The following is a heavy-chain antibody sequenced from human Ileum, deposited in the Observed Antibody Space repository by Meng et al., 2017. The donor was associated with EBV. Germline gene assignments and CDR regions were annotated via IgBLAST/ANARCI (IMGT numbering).Heavy chain of an antibody. CDR1: GGTFSNYA. Sequence: QGQLVQSGAEVKNPGSSVKVSCKASGGTFSNYAISWVRQAPGQVLEWMGGIIPIFATPNYAQKFQDRITITADTSTTTAYMELSSLTSEDTAIYYCARWAGHCSSANCFPPLDYWGQGTLVTVSS. V-gene: IGHV1-69*06. D-gene: IGHD2-2*03. J-gene: IGHJ4*02. CDR3: ARWAGHCSSANCFPPLDY. CDR2: IIPIFATP.